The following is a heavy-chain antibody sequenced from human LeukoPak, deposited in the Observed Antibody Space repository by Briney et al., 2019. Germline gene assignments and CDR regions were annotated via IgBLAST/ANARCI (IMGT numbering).Heavy chain of an antibody. CDR1: GFTFSSYS. CDR2: ISSSSSYI. V-gene: IGHV3-21*01. J-gene: IGHJ3*02. Sequence: GGSLRLPCAASGFTFSSYSMNWVRQAPGKGLEWVSSISSSSSYIYYADSVKGRFTISRDNAKNSLYLQMNSLRAEDTAVYYCARSYAIDAFDIWGQGTMVTVSS. CDR3: ARSYAIDAFDI. D-gene: IGHD2-2*01.